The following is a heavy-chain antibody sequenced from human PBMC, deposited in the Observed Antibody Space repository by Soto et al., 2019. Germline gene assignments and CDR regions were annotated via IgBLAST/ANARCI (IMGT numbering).Heavy chain of an antibody. D-gene: IGHD3-3*01. CDR1: GGSISSYY. CDR3: ARVEIFRQPDYYYYMDV. Sequence: SETLSLTCTVSGGSISSYYWSWIRQPPGKGLEWIGYIYYSGSTNYNPSLKSRVTISVDTSKNQFSLKLSSVTAADTAVYYCARVEIFRQPDYYYYMDVWGKGTTVTVSS. CDR2: IYYSGST. J-gene: IGHJ6*03. V-gene: IGHV4-59*01.